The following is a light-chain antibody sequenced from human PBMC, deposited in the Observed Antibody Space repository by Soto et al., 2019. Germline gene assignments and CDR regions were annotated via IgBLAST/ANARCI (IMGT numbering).Light chain of an antibody. J-gene: IGKJ2*01. V-gene: IGKV3-20*01. CDR1: QIISSSY. CDR2: GAS. CDR3: HQYGGSPWYT. Sequence: EIVLTQSPGTLSLAVGERATLSCRASQIISSSYLAWYQQRPGQAPKLLIYGASRRATGVPDRFSGSESGTDFTLTISRVEPEDFAVYYCHQYGGSPWYTFGHGTRLEV.